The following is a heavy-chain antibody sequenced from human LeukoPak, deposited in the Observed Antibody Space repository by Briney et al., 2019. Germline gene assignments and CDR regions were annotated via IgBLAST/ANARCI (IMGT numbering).Heavy chain of an antibody. J-gene: IGHJ4*02. CDR3: ARLLTNQDLAAAGPEYYFDY. D-gene: IGHD6-13*01. V-gene: IGHV1-46*01. CDR1: GYTFTSYY. Sequence: ASVKVSCKASGYTFTSYYMHWVRQAPGQGLEWMGIINPSGGSTSYAQKFQGRVTMTRDMSTSTVYMELSSLRSEDTAVYYCARLLTNQDLAAAGPEYYFDYWGQGTLVTVSS. CDR2: INPSGGST.